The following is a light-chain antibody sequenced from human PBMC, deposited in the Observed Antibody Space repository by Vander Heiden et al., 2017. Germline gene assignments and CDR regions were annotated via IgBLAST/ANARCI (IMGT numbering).Light chain of an antibody. J-gene: IGKJ1*01. CDR1: QSISSNY. Sequence: EIVLTQSPGTLSLSPGERATLSCRASQSISSNYLAWYQQKPGQAPRLLIYGAFIRATGIPDRFSGSGSGTDFTLTISRLEPEDFAVYYCQQSGSSLSLGQGTKVDIK. CDR2: GAF. V-gene: IGKV3-20*01. CDR3: QQSGSSLS.